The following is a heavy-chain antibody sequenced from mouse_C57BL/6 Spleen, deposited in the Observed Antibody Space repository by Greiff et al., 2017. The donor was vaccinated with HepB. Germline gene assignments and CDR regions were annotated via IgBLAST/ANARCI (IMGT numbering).Heavy chain of an antibody. J-gene: IGHJ4*01. CDR2: INPSNGGT. V-gene: IGHV1-53*01. CDR1: GYTLTSYW. Sequence: QVQLQQPGTELVKPGASVKLSCKASGYTLTSYWMHWVKQRPGQGLEWIGNINPSNGGTNYNEKFKSKATLTVDKSSSTAYMQLSSLTSEDSAVYYCARDGRDRGDAMDYWGQGTSVTVSS. CDR3: ARDGRDRGDAMDY. D-gene: IGHD1-1*01.